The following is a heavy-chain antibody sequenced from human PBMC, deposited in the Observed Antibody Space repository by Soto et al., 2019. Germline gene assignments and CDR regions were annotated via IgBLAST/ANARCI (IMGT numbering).Heavy chain of an antibody. J-gene: IGHJ2*01. V-gene: IGHV5-51*01. CDR2: IYPGDSDT. Sequence: PGESLKISCKGSGYSFSNYWLGWVRQMPGKGLEWMGIIYPGDSDTRYSPSFQGQVTISADKSISTAYLQWSRLKASDAAIYYCAALTHYDSTDKYVYWYFGVWGRGTLVTVSS. CDR3: AALTHYDSTDKYVYWYFGV. CDR1: GYSFSNYW. D-gene: IGHD3-22*01.